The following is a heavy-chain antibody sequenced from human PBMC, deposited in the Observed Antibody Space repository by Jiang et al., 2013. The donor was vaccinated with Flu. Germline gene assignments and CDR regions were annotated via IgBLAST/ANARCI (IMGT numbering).Heavy chain of an antibody. J-gene: IGHJ6*02. CDR3: AKNPRVQMNYGMDV. V-gene: IGHV3-33*03. D-gene: IGHD5-24*01. CDR2: IWYDGSNK. Sequence: QLVESGGGVVQPGRSLRLSCAATGFTFNNYGMHWVRQAPGKGLEWVALIWYDGSNKYYADSVKGRFTISRDNSKNTLYMQMNSLRVEDTAVYYCAKNPRVQMNYGMDVWGQGTTVTVSS. CDR1: GFTFNNYG.